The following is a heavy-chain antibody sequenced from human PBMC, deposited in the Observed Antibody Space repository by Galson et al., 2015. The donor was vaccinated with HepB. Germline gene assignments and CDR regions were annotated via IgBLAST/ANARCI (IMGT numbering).Heavy chain of an antibody. CDR3: ARDHTVNVHYYYMDV. D-gene: IGHD4-11*01. Sequence: SLRLSCAASGFTFSTYAMHWVRQAPGKGLEWVAVIIYDGSNKYYADSVKGRITISRDNSKNTLYLQMNSLRAEDTAVYYCARDHTVNVHYYYMDVWGTGTTVTVPS. CDR2: IIYDGSNK. V-gene: IGHV3-30-3*01. CDR1: GFTFSTYA. J-gene: IGHJ6*03.